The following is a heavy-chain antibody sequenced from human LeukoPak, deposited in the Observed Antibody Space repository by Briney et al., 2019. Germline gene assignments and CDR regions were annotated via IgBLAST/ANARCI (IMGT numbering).Heavy chain of an antibody. CDR1: GFTFSNAW. CDR2: ISYDGSNK. J-gene: IGHJ6*02. V-gene: IGHV3-30-3*01. Sequence: GGSLRLSCAASGFTFSNAWMSWVRQAPGKGLEWVAVISYDGSNKYYADSVKGRFTISRDNSKNTLYLQMNSLRAEDTAVYYCARDGGSGWYYYYYYGMDVWGQGTTVTVSS. D-gene: IGHD6-19*01. CDR3: ARDGGSGWYYYYYYGMDV.